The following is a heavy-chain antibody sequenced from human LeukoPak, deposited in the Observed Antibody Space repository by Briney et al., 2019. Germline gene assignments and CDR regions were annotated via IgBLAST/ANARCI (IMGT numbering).Heavy chain of an antibody. CDR3: ARDNPIWFGELFFQYYYYGMDV. J-gene: IGHJ6*02. CDR1: GGTFSSYA. Sequence: SVKVSCKTSGGTFSSYAISWVRQAPGQGLEWMGRIIPILGIANYAQKFQGRVTITADKSTNTAYMQLSSLRSEDTAVYYCARDNPIWFGELFFQYYYYGMDVWGQGTTVTVSS. D-gene: IGHD3-10*01. CDR2: IIPILGIA. V-gene: IGHV1-69*04.